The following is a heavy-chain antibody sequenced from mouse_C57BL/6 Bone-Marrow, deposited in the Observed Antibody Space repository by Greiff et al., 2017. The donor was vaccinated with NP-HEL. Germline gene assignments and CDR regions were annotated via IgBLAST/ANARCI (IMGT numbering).Heavy chain of an antibody. CDR3: ARQYYGSSWFAY. D-gene: IGHD1-1*01. CDR2: LSSGGSYT. Sequence: EVKLVESGGDLVKPGGSLKLSCAASGFTFSSYGMSWVRQTPDKRLEWVATLSSGGSYTSYPDSVKVRFTIYRDNAKNTLYLQRSSLKSEDTAMYYCARQYYGSSWFAYWGQGTLVTVSA. CDR1: GFTFSSYG. V-gene: IGHV5-6*01. J-gene: IGHJ3*01.